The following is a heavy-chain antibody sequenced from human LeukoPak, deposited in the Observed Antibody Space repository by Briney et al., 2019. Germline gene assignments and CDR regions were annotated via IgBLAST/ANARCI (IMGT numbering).Heavy chain of an antibody. CDR1: GYTFIGYY. D-gene: IGHD3-10*01. Sequence: ASVNVSFKASGYTFIGYYMHWVRQAPGQGLEWMGWINPNSGGTNYAQKFQGRVTMTRDTSISTAYMELSRLRSDDTAVYYCARARATYGSGSYPQLYWGQGTLDTVSS. CDR2: INPNSGGT. V-gene: IGHV1-2*02. CDR3: ARARATYGSGSYPQLY. J-gene: IGHJ4*02.